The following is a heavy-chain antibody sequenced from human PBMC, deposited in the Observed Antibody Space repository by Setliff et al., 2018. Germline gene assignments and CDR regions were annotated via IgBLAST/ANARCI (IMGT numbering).Heavy chain of an antibody. V-gene: IGHV3-23*01. D-gene: IGHD2-2*01. CDR1: GFTFSSYA. J-gene: IGHJ6*02. Sequence: GGSLRLSCAASGFTFSSYAMSWVRQAPGKGLEWVSAISGSGGSTYYADSVKGRFTISRDNSKNTLYLQMNSLRAEDTAVYYCAVLVVVTYGMDVWGQGTTVTVS. CDR3: AVLVVVTYGMDV. CDR2: ISGSGGST.